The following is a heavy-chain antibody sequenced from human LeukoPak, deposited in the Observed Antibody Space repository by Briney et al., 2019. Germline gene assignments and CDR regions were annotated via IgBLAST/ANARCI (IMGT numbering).Heavy chain of an antibody. J-gene: IGHJ5*02. CDR1: GGSISNYY. V-gene: IGHV4-4*07. Sequence: PWETLSLTCTVSGGSISNYYWSWIRQPAGKGLEWIGRIYTSGSTNYNPSLKSRVTMSLDTSKNQFSLKLSSVTAADTAVYYCARIGSGSYDSWFDPWGQGTLVIVSS. D-gene: IGHD3-10*01. CDR2: IYTSGST. CDR3: ARIGSGSYDSWFDP.